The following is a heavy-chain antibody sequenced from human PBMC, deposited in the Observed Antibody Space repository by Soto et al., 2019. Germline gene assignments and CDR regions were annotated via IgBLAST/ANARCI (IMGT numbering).Heavy chain of an antibody. Sequence: ASVKVSCKTYGYTFTTYGINWVRRAPGQGLEWMGWISPYNGNTKYAQSLQGRVTMTTDTSTSTAYMELRSLRSDDTAVYYCARLPPNPHGHSAKNNWFDTWGQGTLVTVSS. V-gene: IGHV1-18*04. J-gene: IGHJ5*02. CDR3: ARLPPNPHGHSAKNNWFDT. CDR2: ISPYNGNT. CDR1: GYTFTTYG. D-gene: IGHD5-18*01.